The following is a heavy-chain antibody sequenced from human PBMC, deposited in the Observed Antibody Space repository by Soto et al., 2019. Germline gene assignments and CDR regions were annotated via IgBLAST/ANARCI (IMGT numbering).Heavy chain of an antibody. Sequence: QVQLVESGGGVVKPGGSLRLSCAASGFNFNEYYMGWLRKAPGKGLEWVAYISTGGTPTYFADSLKGRFTTSRDNTPKSIYMHMNSMRAEDTAVYYCARDAGPNGLDVWGTGTTVTVSS. V-gene: IGHV3-11*01. J-gene: IGHJ6*04. CDR2: ISTGGTPT. CDR1: GFNFNEYY. D-gene: IGHD6-13*01. CDR3: ARDAGPNGLDV.